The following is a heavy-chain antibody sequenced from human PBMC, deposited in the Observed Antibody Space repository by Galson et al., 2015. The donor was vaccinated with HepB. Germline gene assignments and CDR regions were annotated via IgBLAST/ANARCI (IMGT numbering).Heavy chain of an antibody. D-gene: IGHD3-22*01. J-gene: IGHJ1*01. Sequence: SLRLSCAASGFTFSSYSMNWVRQAPGKGLEWVSGISWNSGSIGYADSVKGRFTISRDNAKDSLYLQMNSLRAEDTALYYCAKGDHYDSSGYYYVGFQHWGQGTLVTVSS. CDR1: GFTFSSYS. V-gene: IGHV3-9*01. CDR2: ISWNSGSI. CDR3: AKGDHYDSSGYYYVGFQH.